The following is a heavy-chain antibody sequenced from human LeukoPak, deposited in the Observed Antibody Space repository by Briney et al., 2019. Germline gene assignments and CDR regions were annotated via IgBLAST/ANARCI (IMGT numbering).Heavy chain of an antibody. Sequence: ASVKASCKASGYTFTSYYMHWVRQAPGQGLEWMGIINPSGGSTSYAQKFQGRVTMTRDMSTSTVYMELSSLRSEDTAVYYCARGGERWLQPEAGFDYWGQGTLVTVSS. CDR1: GYTFTSYY. J-gene: IGHJ4*02. CDR2: INPSGGST. CDR3: ARGGERWLQPEAGFDY. V-gene: IGHV1-46*01. D-gene: IGHD5-24*01.